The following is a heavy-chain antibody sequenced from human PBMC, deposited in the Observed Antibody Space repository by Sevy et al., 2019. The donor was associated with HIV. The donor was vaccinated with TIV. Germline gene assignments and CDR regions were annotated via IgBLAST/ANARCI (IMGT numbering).Heavy chain of an antibody. CDR1: GFTFSTYA. D-gene: IGHD2-8*01. CDR2: ISYDERDI. Sequence: GGSLRLSCAASGFTFSTYAMHWVRQAPGKGLEWLSYISYDERDIYYLDSVRGRFSVTRDISKRTLVLQMNDLRPEDTAVYYCARRDVNHQYLMDYWGQGILVTVSS. J-gene: IGHJ4*02. CDR3: ARRDVNHQYLMDY. V-gene: IGHV3-30*04.